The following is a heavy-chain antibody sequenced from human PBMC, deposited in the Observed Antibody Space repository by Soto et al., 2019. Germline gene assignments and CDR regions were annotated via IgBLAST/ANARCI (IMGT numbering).Heavy chain of an antibody. V-gene: IGHV1-18*01. CDR2: ISAYNGNT. D-gene: IGHD1-7*01. Sequence: ASVKVSCKASGYTFTSYGISWVRQAPGQGLEWMGWISAYNGNTNYAQKLQGRVTMTTDTSTSTAYMELRSLRSDDTAVYYCARGGQLELHPDYYYYGMDVWGQGTTVTVSS. J-gene: IGHJ6*02. CDR1: GYTFTSYG. CDR3: ARGGQLELHPDYYYYGMDV.